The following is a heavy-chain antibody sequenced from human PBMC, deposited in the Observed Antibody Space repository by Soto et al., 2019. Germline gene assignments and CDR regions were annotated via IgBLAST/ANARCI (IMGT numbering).Heavy chain of an antibody. J-gene: IGHJ3*02. Sequence: SETLSLTCAVSGGSISSGGYSWSWIRQPPGKGLEWIGYIYHSGSTYYNPSLKSRVTISVDRSKNQFSLKLSSVTAADTAVYYCARAPAVVVGPAAIINAFDIWGQGTMVTVSS. D-gene: IGHD2-2*02. CDR1: GGSISSGGYS. V-gene: IGHV4-30-2*01. CDR3: ARAPAVVVGPAAIINAFDI. CDR2: IYHSGST.